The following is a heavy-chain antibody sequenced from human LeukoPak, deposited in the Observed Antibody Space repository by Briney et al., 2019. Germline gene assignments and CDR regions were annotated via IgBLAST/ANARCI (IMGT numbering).Heavy chain of an antibody. CDR2: FDLEDGET. CDR3: ATEVNYYDSSGYLD. D-gene: IGHD3-22*01. V-gene: IGHV1-24*01. J-gene: IGHJ4*02. Sequence: ASVKVSCKVSGYTLTELSMHWVRQAPGKGLEWMGGFDLEDGETIYAQKFQGRVTMTEDTSTDTAYMELSSLRSEDTAVYYCATEVNYYDSSGYLDWGQGTLVTVSS. CDR1: GYTLTELS.